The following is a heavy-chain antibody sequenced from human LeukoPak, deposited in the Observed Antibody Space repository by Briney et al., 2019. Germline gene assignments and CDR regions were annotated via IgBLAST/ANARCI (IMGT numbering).Heavy chain of an antibody. CDR3: AKYGSGSYYQYFFDY. V-gene: IGHV3-23*01. D-gene: IGHD3-10*01. CDR1: GFIFSTYA. J-gene: IGHJ4*02. CDR2: ISGRGGNT. Sequence: PGGSRRLSCAASGFIFSTYAMSWVRQAPGKGLEWVSAISGRGGNTYYADSVKGRFTISRDNSKNTLYLQMNGLRAEDTAVYYCAKYGSGSYYQYFFDYWGQGTLVTVSS.